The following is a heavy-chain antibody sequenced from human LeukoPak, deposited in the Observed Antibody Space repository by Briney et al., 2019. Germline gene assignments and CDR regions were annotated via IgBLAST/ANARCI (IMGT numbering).Heavy chain of an antibody. CDR2: ISVSGGST. J-gene: IGHJ4*02. CDR3: AKGKGAMVRGVTPSPFDY. CDR1: GFTFSSDA. Sequence: GGTLRLSCAASGFTFSSDAMSWVRHAPGKGLEWVSAISVSGGSTYYADSVKGRFTISRDNSKNTLYLQMNSLRAEDTAVYYCAKGKGAMVRGVTPSPFDYWGQGTLVTVSS. V-gene: IGHV3-23*01. D-gene: IGHD3-10*01.